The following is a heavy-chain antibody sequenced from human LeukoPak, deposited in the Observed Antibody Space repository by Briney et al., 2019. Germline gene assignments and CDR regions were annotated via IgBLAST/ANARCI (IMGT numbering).Heavy chain of an antibody. CDR2: IIPIFGTA. J-gene: IGHJ5*02. V-gene: IGHV1-69*01. D-gene: IGHD3-22*01. CDR1: GGTFSSYA. CDR3: ARSFEDYYDSGGYLSWFDP. Sequence: GASVKVSCKASGGTFSSYAISWVRQAPGQGLEWMGGIIPIFGTANYAQKFQGRVTITADESTSTAYMELSSLRSEDTAVYYCARSFEDYYDSGGYLSWFDPWGQGTLVTVSS.